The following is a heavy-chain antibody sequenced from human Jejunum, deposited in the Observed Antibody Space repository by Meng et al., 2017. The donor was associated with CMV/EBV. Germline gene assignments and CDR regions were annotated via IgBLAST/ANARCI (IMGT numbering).Heavy chain of an antibody. CDR1: FSSYP. D-gene: IGHD1-26*01. CDR2: ISTTSTYI. V-gene: IGHV3-21*01. CDR3: ARITWGGYSGSYRGNFDY. J-gene: IGHJ4*02. Sequence: FSSYPMNWVRQAPGKGLEWVSSISTTSTYIYYADSVKGRFTVSRDNAKNSLSLQMNSLRADDTAVYYCARITWGGYSGSYRGNFDYWGQGTLVTVSS.